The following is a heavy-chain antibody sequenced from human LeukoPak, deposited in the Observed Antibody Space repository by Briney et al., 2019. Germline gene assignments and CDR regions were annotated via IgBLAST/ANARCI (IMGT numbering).Heavy chain of an antibody. J-gene: IGHJ6*03. CDR3: ARRHYDFWSGYFPSNFYYMDV. D-gene: IGHD3-3*01. Sequence: PGGSLRLSCAASGFTLNSYWMSWVRQAPGKGLEWVANINEDESEKYYVASVEGRFIISRDNAKNSLYLEMNSLRAEDTAVYFCARRHYDFWSGYFPSNFYYMDVWGKGTTVTVS. V-gene: IGHV3-7*01. CDR2: INEDESEK. CDR1: GFTLNSYW.